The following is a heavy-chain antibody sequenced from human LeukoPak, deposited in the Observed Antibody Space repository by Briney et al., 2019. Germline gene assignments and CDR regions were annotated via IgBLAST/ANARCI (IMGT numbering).Heavy chain of an antibody. D-gene: IGHD3-22*01. V-gene: IGHV3-23*01. CDR1: GFTLGSYG. Sequence: GGSLRLSCAASGFTLGSYGMSWVRQAPGKGLEWVSFITPNADRASYADSVKGRFTIPSTNPRGTLYMQMNSLRDEDTAVYYCAIMHGYYDGSGYWVQWGQGTLVTVSS. CDR2: ITPNADRA. J-gene: IGHJ1*01. CDR3: AIMHGYYDGSGYWVQ.